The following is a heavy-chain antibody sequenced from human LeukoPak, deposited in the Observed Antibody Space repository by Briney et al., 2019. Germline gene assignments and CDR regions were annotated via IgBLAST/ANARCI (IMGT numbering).Heavy chain of an antibody. CDR1: GGSISSSSYY. J-gene: IGHJ4*02. V-gene: IGHV4-39*01. CDR3: AAPRDSSGYYADY. CDR2: IYYTGST. D-gene: IGHD3-22*01. Sequence: SETLSLTCTVSGGSISSSSYYWGWIRQPPGKGLEWIGGIYYTGSTHYNPSLKSRVSISVDTSKNQFSLKLSSVTAADTAVYYCAAPRDSSGYYADYWGQGTLVTVS.